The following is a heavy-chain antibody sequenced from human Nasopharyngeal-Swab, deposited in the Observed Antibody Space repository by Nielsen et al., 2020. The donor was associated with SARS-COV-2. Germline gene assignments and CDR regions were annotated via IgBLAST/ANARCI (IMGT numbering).Heavy chain of an antibody. J-gene: IGHJ6*03. V-gene: IGHV1-2*04. D-gene: IGHD2-2*01. CDR2: LNPNSGGT. Sequence: WVRQAPGQGLEWMGWLNPNSGGTNYAQKFQGWVTMTRDTSISTAYMELSRLRSDDTAVYYCARAAKGYCSSTSCYSIPEYYYYYMDVWGKGTTVTVSS. CDR3: ARAAKGYCSSTSCYSIPEYYYYYMDV.